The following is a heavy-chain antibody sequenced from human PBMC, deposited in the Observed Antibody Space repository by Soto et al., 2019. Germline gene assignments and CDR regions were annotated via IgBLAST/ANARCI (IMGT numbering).Heavy chain of an antibody. D-gene: IGHD3-22*01. Sequence: SETLSLTCTVSGGSISSSSYYWGWIRQPPGKGLEWIGSIYYSGSTYYNPSLKSRVTISVDTSKNQISPKLSSVNAADTALYYCARSSTYYYDSSGYRTFDYWGQGTLVTVSS. CDR2: IYYSGST. CDR3: ARSSTYYYDSSGYRTFDY. CDR1: GGSISSSSYY. V-gene: IGHV4-39*01. J-gene: IGHJ4*02.